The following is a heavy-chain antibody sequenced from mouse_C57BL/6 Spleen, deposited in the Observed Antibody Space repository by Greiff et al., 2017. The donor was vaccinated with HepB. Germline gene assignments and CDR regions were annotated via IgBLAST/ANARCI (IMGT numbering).Heavy chain of an antibody. D-gene: IGHD1-1*02. CDR1: GYTFTSYG. CDR3: ARRGDYGPFDY. CDR2: IYPRSGNT. V-gene: IGHV1-81*01. J-gene: IGHJ2*01. Sequence: QVQLKQSGAELARPGASVKLSCKASGYTFTSYGISWVKQRTGQGLEWIGEIYPRSGNTYYNEKFKGKATLTADKSSSTAYMELRSLTSEDSAVYFCARRGDYGPFDYWGQGTTLTVSS.